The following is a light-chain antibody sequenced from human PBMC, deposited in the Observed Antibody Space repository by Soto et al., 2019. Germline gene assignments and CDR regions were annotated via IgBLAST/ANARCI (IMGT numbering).Light chain of an antibody. CDR2: GAS. CDR1: QSVSSNF. CDR3: QQYNNWPPYT. J-gene: IGKJ2*01. Sequence: EIVLTQSPGTLSLSPGERATLSCRASQSVSSNFLAWYQHKPGQAPRLLIYGASSRATGIPDRFSGSGSGTDFTLTISRLEPEDFAVYYCQQYNNWPPYTFGQGTKLEIK. V-gene: IGKV3-20*01.